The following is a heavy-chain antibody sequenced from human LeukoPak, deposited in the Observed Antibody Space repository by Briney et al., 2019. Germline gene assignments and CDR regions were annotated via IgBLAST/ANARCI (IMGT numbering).Heavy chain of an antibody. Sequence: SVKASCKASGYTFTGYYMHWVRQAPGQGLEWMGRIIPILGIANYAQKFQGRVTITADKSTSTAYMELSSLRSEDTAVYYCARVGCSGGSCYSGSWFDPWGQGTLVTVSS. V-gene: IGHV1-69*04. D-gene: IGHD2-15*01. CDR2: IIPILGIA. CDR3: ARVGCSGGSCYSGSWFDP. CDR1: GYTFTGYY. J-gene: IGHJ5*02.